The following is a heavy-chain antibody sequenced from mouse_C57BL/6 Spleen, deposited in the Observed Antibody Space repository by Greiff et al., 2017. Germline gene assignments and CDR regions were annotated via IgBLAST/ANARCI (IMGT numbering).Heavy chain of an antibody. D-gene: IGHD2-5*01. CDR3: ARVYYSNLYAMDY. V-gene: IGHV14-2*01. CDR2: IDPEDGET. J-gene: IGHJ4*01. Sequence: VHVKQSGAELVKPGASVKLSCTASGFNIKDYYMHWVKQRTEQGLEWIGRIDPEDGETKYAPKFQGKATITADTSSNTAYLQLSSLTSEDTAVYYCARVYYSNLYAMDYWGQGTSVTVSS. CDR1: GFNIKDYY.